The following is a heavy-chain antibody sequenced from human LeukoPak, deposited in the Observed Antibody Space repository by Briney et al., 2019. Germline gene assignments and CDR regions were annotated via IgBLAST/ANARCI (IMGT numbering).Heavy chain of an antibody. J-gene: IGHJ6*02. CDR2: ISYDGSNK. D-gene: IGHD2-15*01. V-gene: IGHV3-30-3*01. CDR3: ARDDCSGGSCYLVRGMDV. Sequence: PGGSLRLSCAASGFTFSSYAMHWVRQAPGKGLEWVAVISYDGSNKYYADSVKGRFTIFRDNSKNTLYLQMNSLRAEDTAVYYCARDDCSGGSCYLVRGMDVWGQGTTVTVSS. CDR1: GFTFSSYA.